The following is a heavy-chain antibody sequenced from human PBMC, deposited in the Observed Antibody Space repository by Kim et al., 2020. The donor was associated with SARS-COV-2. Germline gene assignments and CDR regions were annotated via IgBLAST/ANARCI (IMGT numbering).Heavy chain of an antibody. J-gene: IGHJ6*02. CDR2: ISGSGGST. Sequence: GGSLRLSCAASGFTFSSYAMSWVRQAPGKGLEWVSAISGSGGSTYYADSVKGRFTISRDNSKNTLYLQMNSLRAEDTAVYYCAKTVRGVITYYYGMDVWGQGTTVPVSS. V-gene: IGHV3-23*01. CDR3: AKTVRGVITYYYGMDV. CDR1: GFTFSSYA. D-gene: IGHD3-10*01.